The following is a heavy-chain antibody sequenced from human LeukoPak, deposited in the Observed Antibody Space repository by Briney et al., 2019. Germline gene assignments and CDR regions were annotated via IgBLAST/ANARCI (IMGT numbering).Heavy chain of an antibody. D-gene: IGHD3-10*01. CDR3: ARDSVPMVRGVIIDYYGMDV. CDR1: GFTFSDYY. Sequence: GGSLRLSCAASGFTFSDYYMSWIRQAPGKGLEWVSYISSSGSTIYYADSVKGRFTISRDNAKNSLYLQMNSLRAEDTAVYYCARDSVPMVRGVIIDYYGMDVWGQGTTVTVSS. J-gene: IGHJ6*02. V-gene: IGHV3-11*01. CDR2: ISSSGSTI.